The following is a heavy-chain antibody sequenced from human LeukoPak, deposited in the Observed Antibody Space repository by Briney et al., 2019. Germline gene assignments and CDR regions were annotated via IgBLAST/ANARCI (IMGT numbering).Heavy chain of an antibody. CDR2: ISGSGETT. Sequence: GGSLRLSCAASGFTLSNYAMSWVRQAPGKGLEWVSGISGSGETTFCADSVRGRFAISRDISKTTLYLQINSLRAEDAAVYYCAKRRGACITGTTGGLDVWGQGTTVTVSS. V-gene: IGHV3-23*01. CDR3: AKRRGACITGTTGGLDV. CDR1: GFTLSNYA. J-gene: IGHJ3*01. D-gene: IGHD1-20*01.